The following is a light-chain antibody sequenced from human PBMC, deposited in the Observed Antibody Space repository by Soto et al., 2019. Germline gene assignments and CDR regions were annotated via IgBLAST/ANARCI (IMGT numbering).Light chain of an antibody. V-gene: IGLV1-40*01. CDR2: GTT. J-gene: IGLJ1*01. CDR3: QSYDGTLSGSYV. CDR1: SSNIGAGYD. Sequence: QSVLTQPSSLSGAPGQRVTISCTGSSSNIGAGYDVHWYQQLPGTAPKLIIYGTTNRPSGVPDRFSGSKSGTSASLAITGLQAEDEADYYCQSYDGTLSGSYVFGVGTKVTVL.